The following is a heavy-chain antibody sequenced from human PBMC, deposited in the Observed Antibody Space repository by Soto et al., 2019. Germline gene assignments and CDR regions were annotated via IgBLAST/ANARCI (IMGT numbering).Heavy chain of an antibody. CDR2: IKQDGSEK. Sequence: SCAASGFTFSSYWMSCVRQAPGKGLEWVANIKQDGSEKYYVDSVKGRFTISRDNAKNSLYLQMNSLRAEDTAVYYCARGGAARFPGWFDPWGQGTLVTVS. CDR3: ARGGAARFPGWFDP. CDR1: GFTFSSYW. D-gene: IGHD6-6*01. V-gene: IGHV3-7*01. J-gene: IGHJ5*02.